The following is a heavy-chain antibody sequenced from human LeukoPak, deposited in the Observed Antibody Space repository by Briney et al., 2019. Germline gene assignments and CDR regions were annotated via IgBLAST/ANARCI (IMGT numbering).Heavy chain of an antibody. J-gene: IGHJ5*02. CDR2: IIPIFGPA. CDR1: GGTFSRSA. CDR3: ATDHSMANTAWWFDP. D-gene: IGHD5-24*01. Sequence: ASVKVSCKASGGTFSRSAISWVRQAPGQGLEWMGGIIPIFGPADYAQKFQGRVTITADESTSTAYLELSSLRSEDTAFYYCATDHSMANTAWWFDPWGQGTLVTVSS. V-gene: IGHV1-69*13.